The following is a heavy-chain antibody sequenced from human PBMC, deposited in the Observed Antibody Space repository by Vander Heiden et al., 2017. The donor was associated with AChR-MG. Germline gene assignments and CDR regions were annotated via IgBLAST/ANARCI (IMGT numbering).Heavy chain of an antibody. D-gene: IGHD1-1*01. CDR1: GFTFSSYA. CDR3: AKDRARWLQLYYFDY. CDR2: ISGSGGST. Sequence: EVQLLESGGGLVQPGGSLRLSCAASGFTFSSYAMSWVRQAPGKGLEGVSAISGSGGSTYYADSVKGRFTISRDNSKNTLYLQMNSLRAEDTAVYYCAKDRARWLQLYYFDYWGQGTLVTVSS. V-gene: IGHV3-23*01. J-gene: IGHJ4*02.